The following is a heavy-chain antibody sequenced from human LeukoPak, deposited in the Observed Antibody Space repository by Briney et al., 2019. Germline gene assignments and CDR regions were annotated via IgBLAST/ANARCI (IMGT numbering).Heavy chain of an antibody. D-gene: IGHD3-9*01. CDR2: IFGRGIST. J-gene: IGHJ4*02. CDR3: AKWGDYDILTGYYDSDY. Sequence: GGSLRLSCAASGFIFSNYAMSWVREAPGKGLEWVSAIFGRGISTYYADSVKGRFTLSRDNSQKTLYLQQNRQRAEDTDVYYCAKWGDYDILTGYYDSDYWGQGTLVTVSS. CDR1: GFIFSNYA. V-gene: IGHV3-23*01.